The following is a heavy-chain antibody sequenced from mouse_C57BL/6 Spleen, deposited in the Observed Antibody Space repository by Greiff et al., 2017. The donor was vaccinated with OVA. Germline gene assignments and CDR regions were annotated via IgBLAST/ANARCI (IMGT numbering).Heavy chain of an antibody. D-gene: IGHD2-3*01. CDR1: GYSITSGYY. V-gene: IGHV3-6*01. CDR3: ARVLYDGYHWYFAV. J-gene: IGHJ1*03. Sequence: ESGPGLVKPSQSLSLTCSVPGYSITSGYYWYWIRQFPGNKLEWMGYIRYDGSNNYNPSLKNRISITRDTSKNQFFLKLKSVTTEEPATYYCARVLYDGYHWYFAVWGTGTTVTVSS. CDR2: IRYDGSN.